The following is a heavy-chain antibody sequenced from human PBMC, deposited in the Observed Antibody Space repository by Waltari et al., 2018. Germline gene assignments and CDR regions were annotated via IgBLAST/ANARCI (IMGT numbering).Heavy chain of an antibody. V-gene: IGHV4-39*01. CDR3: GRIAFGDDGGYFQH. D-gene: IGHD4-17*01. CDR1: GGSISTNYN. J-gene: IGHJ1*01. CDR2: MQYRGST. Sequence: QLQLHESGPGLVKPSETLSLTCTVSGGSISTNYNWGWIRQPPGTGLEWMGNMQYRGSTFYNPSLKSRVTISLDTSKNQFSLRLSSVGAADTAVYFCGRIAFGDDGGYFQHWGQGTLVTVSS.